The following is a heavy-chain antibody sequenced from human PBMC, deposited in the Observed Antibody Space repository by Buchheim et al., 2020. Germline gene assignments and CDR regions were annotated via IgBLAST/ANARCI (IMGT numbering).Heavy chain of an antibody. CDR2: ITPMFGAP. D-gene: IGHD3-22*01. Sequence: QVQLVQSGAEVKKPGSSVKVSCKASGDNFRSYGFNWVRQAPGQGLEWMGGITPMFGAPDYAQSFQGRVTITADESTNTAYMELSSLRSEDTALYFCARAVTFYYDTSGHRSYFFDYWGQGTL. J-gene: IGHJ4*02. CDR1: GDNFRSYG. V-gene: IGHV1-69*01. CDR3: ARAVTFYYDTSGHRSYFFDY.